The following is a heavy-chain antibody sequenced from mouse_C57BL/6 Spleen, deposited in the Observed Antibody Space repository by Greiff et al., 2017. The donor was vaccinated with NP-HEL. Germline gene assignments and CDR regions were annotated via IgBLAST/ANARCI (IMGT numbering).Heavy chain of an antibody. J-gene: IGHJ3*01. D-gene: IGHD4-1*01. CDR3: TTGTTWFAY. CDR1: GFTFSNYW. CDR2: IRLKSDNYAT. V-gene: IGHV6-3*01. Sequence: EVQGVESGGGLVQPGGSMKLSCVASGFTFSNYWMNWVRQSPEKGLEWVAQIRLKSDNYATHYAESVKGRFTISRDDSKSSVYLQMNNLRAEDTGIYYCTTGTTWFAYWGQGTLVTVSA.